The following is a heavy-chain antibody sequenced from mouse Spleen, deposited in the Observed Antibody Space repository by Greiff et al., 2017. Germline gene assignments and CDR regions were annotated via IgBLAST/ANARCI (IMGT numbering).Heavy chain of an antibody. CDR3: ARHHPWFAY. J-gene: IGHJ3*01. V-gene: IGHV5-6*01. CDR2: ISSGGSYT. CDR1: GFTFSSYG. Sequence: EVQVVESGGDLVKPGGSLKLSCAASGFTFSSYGMSWVRQTPDKRLEWVATISSGGSYTYYPDSVKGRFTISRDNAKNTLYLQMSSLKSEDTAMYYCARHHPWFAYWGQGTLVTVSA.